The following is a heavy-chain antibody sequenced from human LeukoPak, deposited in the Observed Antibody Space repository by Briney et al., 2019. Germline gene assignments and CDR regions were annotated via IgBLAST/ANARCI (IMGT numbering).Heavy chain of an antibody. CDR2: INHSGST. J-gene: IGHJ4*02. CDR1: GGSFSGYY. D-gene: IGHD1-1*01. V-gene: IGHV4-34*01. CDR3: AREGPESAGNY. Sequence: SETLSLTXAVYGGSFSGYYWSWIRQPPGKGLEWIGEINHSGSTNYNPSLKSRVTISVDTSKNQFSLKLSSVTAADTAVYYCAREGPESAGNYWGQGTLVTVSS.